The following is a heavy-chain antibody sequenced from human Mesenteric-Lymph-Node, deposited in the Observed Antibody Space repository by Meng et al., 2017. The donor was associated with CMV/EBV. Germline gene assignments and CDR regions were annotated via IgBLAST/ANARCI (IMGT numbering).Heavy chain of an antibody. J-gene: IGHJ6*02. CDR3: ARDCSMCGMDV. D-gene: IGHD2/OR15-2a*01. V-gene: IGHV3-74*01. CDR2: INSDGSST. Sequence: GESLKISCAASGFTVSSNYMSWVRQAPGKGLVWVSRINSDGSSTSYADSVKGRFTISRDNAKNTLYLQMNSLRAEDTAVYYCARDCSMCGMDVWGQGTTVTVSS. CDR1: GFTVSSNY.